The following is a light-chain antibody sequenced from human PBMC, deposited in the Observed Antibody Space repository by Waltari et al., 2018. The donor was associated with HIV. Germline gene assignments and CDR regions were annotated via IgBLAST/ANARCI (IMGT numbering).Light chain of an antibody. CDR3: AAWDDSLSGVV. CDR1: SSNIGINY. Sequence: QSVLTQPPSASGTPGQRVTISCSGSSSNIGINYIYWYQQLPGTAPQLLIFRIYQRPSGVPDRFSGSKSGTSASLAISGLRSEDEADYYCAAWDDSLSGVVFGEGTKLTVL. V-gene: IGLV1-47*01. J-gene: IGLJ3*02. CDR2: RIY.